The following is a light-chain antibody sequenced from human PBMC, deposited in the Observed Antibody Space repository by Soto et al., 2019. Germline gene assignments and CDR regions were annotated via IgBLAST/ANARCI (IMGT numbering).Light chain of an antibody. Sequence: QSVLAQPPSASGSPGQSVTITCTGTNSDVGTYNYVSWYQHHPGKAPKFMIYEVSKRPLGVPDRFSGSKSGNTASLTVSGLQAADEADYYCQSYDSSLSGSVFGSGTKLTVL. J-gene: IGLJ1*01. CDR3: QSYDSSLSGSV. CDR2: EVS. V-gene: IGLV2-8*01. CDR1: NSDVGTYNY.